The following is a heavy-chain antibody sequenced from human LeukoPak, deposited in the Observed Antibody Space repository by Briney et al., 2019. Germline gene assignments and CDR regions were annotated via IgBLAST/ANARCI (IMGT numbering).Heavy chain of an antibody. CDR1: GYTFTSCD. D-gene: IGHD3-22*01. Sequence: ASVKVSCKASGYTFTSCDSNWVRQATGQGLEWMGWMNPNSGNTGYAQKFQGRVTITRNTSISTAYMELSSLRSEDTAVYYCARGRDYYDSSGPDAFDIWGQGTMVTVSS. V-gene: IGHV1-8*03. CDR2: MNPNSGNT. J-gene: IGHJ3*02. CDR3: ARGRDYYDSSGPDAFDI.